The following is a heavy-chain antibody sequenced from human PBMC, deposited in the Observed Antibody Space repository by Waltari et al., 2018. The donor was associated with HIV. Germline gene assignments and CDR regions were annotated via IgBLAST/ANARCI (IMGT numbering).Heavy chain of an antibody. CDR1: GGSISSSSYY. V-gene: IGHV4-39*01. Sequence: QLQLEESGPGLVKPSETLSLTCTVSGGSISSSSYYWGWIRQSPGRGLEWIGNIYYSGSTYYNPSLKSRVTIFVDTSRNQFSLKLTSVTAADTAVYYCARLALGWDLLNAFDIWGQGTMVTVSS. D-gene: IGHD1-26*01. J-gene: IGHJ3*02. CDR3: ARLALGWDLLNAFDI. CDR2: IYYSGST.